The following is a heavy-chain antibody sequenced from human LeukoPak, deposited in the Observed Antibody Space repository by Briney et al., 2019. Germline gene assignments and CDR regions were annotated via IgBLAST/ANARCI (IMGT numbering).Heavy chain of an antibody. CDR2: IKQDETEK. CDR3: ARAVAGPYFDY. CDR1: GFTFSNFW. D-gene: IGHD6-19*01. V-gene: IGHV3-7*03. J-gene: IGHJ4*02. Sequence: HPGGSLRLSCTASGFTFSNFWMGWVRQAPGKGLEWVANIKQDETEKFYLGSVKGRFTISRDNSKNTPYLQMNSLRAEDTAVYYCARAVAGPYFDYWGQGTLVTVSS.